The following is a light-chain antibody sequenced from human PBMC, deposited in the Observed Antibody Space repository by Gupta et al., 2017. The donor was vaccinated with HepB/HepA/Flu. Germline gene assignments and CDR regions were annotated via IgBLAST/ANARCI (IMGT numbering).Light chain of an antibody. CDR1: QSVSSY. CDR2: DAS. V-gene: IGKV3-11*01. Sequence: EIVLTQSPATMSLSPGERATLSCRASQSVSSYLAWYQQNPGQAPRLLIYDASNRATGIPARFSGSGSGTDFTLTIISLEPEDFAVYYCQQRSNWLTFGGGTKVEIK. CDR3: QQRSNWLT. J-gene: IGKJ4*01.